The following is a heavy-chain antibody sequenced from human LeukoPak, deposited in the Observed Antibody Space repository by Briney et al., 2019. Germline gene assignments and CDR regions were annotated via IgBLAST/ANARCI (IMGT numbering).Heavy chain of an antibody. V-gene: IGHV3-30*18. CDR1: GFIFSNYG. CDR2: RSHDGTTA. D-gene: IGHD6-25*01. Sequence: GGSLRLSCAASGFIFSNYGMHWVRQAPGKGLEWVAVRSHDGTTAFYADSVKGRFTISRDNSKNTLGLEMFSLRVEDTAVYFCAKEPTSYSSGWYFHHWGQGTLVTVSS. CDR3: AKEPTSYSSGWYFHH. J-gene: IGHJ1*01.